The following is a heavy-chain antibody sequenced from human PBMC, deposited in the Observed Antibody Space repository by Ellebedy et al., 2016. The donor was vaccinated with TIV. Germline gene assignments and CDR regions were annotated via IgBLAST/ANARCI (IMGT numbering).Heavy chain of an antibody. J-gene: IGHJ4*02. CDR1: GFTFSNYW. D-gene: IGHD3-10*01. Sequence: GESLKISCAASGFTFSNYWMNWVRPAPGKGLEWVATIKQDGSEKFYVDSVKGRFTISRDNAKNLLYLQMNNLRAEDTAFYYCARVPPGAYGSGSYFGDDYWGQGTLVTVSS. V-gene: IGHV3-7*01. CDR2: IKQDGSEK. CDR3: ARVPPGAYGSGSYFGDDY.